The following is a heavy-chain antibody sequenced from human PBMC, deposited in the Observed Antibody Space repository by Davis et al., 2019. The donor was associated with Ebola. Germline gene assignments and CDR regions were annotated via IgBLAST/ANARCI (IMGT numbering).Heavy chain of an antibody. CDR3: ARSSYQPDY. V-gene: IGHV3-74*01. J-gene: IGHJ4*02. D-gene: IGHD2-2*01. Sequence: PGGSLRLSCAASGFAFSNSWMHWVRQAPGKGLVWVSRINTDGSTISYADSVKGRFTISRDSTSNTLYLQMNGLRAEDTAVYYCARSSYQPDYWGQGTLVTVSS. CDR2: INTDGSTI. CDR1: GFAFSNSW.